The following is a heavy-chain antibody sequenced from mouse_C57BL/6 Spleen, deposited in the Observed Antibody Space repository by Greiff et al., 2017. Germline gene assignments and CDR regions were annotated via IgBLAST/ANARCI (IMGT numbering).Heavy chain of an antibody. D-gene: IGHD2-14*01. Sequence: QVQLKESGAELARPGASVKMSCKASGYTFTSYTMHWVKQRPGQGLEWIGYINPSSGYTNYNQKFKGKATLTVDTSSSTAYMQLSSLTSEDSAVYYCAREGTLYFDYWGQGTTLTVSS. V-gene: IGHV1-4*01. CDR3: AREGTLYFDY. J-gene: IGHJ2*01. CDR2: INPSSGYT. CDR1: GYTFTSYT.